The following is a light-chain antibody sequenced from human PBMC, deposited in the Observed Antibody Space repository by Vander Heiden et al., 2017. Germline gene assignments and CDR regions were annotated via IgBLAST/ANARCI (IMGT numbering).Light chain of an antibody. V-gene: IGKV1-39*01. Sequence: DIQMTQSPSSLSASEGDRVSITCRASQSISSYLNWYQQKPGKAPKLLVYAASNLQSGVPSRFSGSGSGTDFSLTISSLQPEDSATYYCQQSYSTPYTFGQGSKLEIK. J-gene: IGKJ2*01. CDR2: AAS. CDR3: QQSYSTPYT. CDR1: QSISSY.